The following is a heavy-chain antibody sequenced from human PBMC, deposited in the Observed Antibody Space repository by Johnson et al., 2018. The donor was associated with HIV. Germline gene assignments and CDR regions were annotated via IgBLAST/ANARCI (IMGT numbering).Heavy chain of an antibody. D-gene: IGHD6-13*01. J-gene: IGHJ3*01. Sequence: VQLVESGGGLVQPGGSLRLSCAASGFIFSSYWMHWVRQAPGKGLVWVSRINSDGSSTTYADSVKGRFTISRDNAKNTLYLQMNSLRAEDTAVYYCARDGESQQLPLGDAFDVWGQGTMVTVSS. CDR3: ARDGESQQLPLGDAFDV. CDR1: GFIFSSYW. CDR2: INSDGSST. V-gene: IGHV3-74*01.